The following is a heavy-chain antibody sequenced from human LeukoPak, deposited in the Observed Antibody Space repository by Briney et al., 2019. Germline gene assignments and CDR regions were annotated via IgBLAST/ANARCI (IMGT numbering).Heavy chain of an antibody. D-gene: IGHD6-6*01. Sequence: ASVKVSCKASGYTFTDYAMHWVRQAPGERLEWMGWINTGKGNTKYSQKFQGRVTITRDTSASTAYMELSSLRSEDTAVYYCARVDYSSSDYFDYWGQGTLVTVSS. CDR1: GYTFTDYA. CDR2: INTGKGNT. J-gene: IGHJ4*02. CDR3: ARVDYSSSDYFDY. V-gene: IGHV1-3*04.